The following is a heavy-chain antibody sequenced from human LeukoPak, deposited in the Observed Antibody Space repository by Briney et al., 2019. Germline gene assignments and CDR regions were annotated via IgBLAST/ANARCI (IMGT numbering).Heavy chain of an antibody. D-gene: IGHD2-2*01. CDR2: MNPNSGNT. CDR3: ARAWDIVVVPAAIRGGWFDP. CDR1: GYTFTSYD. J-gene: IGHJ5*02. Sequence: ASVKVSCKASGYTFTSYDINWVRQATGQGLEWMGWMNPNSGNTGYAQKLQGRVTMTTDTSTSTAYMELRSLRSDDTAVYYCARAWDIVVVPAAIRGGWFDPWGQGTLVTVSS. V-gene: IGHV1-8*01.